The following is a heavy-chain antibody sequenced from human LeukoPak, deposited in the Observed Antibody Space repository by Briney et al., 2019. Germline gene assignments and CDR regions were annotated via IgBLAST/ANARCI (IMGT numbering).Heavy chain of an antibody. Sequence: PGGSLRLSCAASGFTFSDFAMHWVRQAPGKGLEWVAVISYDGSNKYYADSVKGRFTISRDNSKNTLYLQMNSLRAVDTAVYYCARVHVPDIVVVPAAIDYWGQGTLVTVSS. CDR1: GFTFSDFA. D-gene: IGHD2-2*02. J-gene: IGHJ4*02. CDR3: ARVHVPDIVVVPAAIDY. CDR2: ISYDGSNK. V-gene: IGHV3-30*04.